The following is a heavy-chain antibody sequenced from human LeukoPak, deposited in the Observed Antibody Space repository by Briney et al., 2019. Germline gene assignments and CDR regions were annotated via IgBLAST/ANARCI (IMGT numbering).Heavy chain of an antibody. CDR1: GFTFSSYA. CDR3: AREERVIVVVPAAIGFDP. J-gene: IGHJ5*02. D-gene: IGHD2-2*02. V-gene: IGHV3-23*01. Sequence: GGSLRLSCAASGFTFSSYAMSWVRQAPGKGLEWVSAISGSGGSTYYADSVKGRFTISRDNSKNTLYLQMNSLRAEDTAVYYCAREERVIVVVPAAIGFDPWGQGTLVTVSS. CDR2: ISGSGGST.